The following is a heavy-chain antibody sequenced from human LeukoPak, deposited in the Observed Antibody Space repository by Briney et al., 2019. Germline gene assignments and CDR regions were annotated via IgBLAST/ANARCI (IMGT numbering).Heavy chain of an antibody. CDR1: GYTFTSYG. J-gene: IGHJ6*02. V-gene: IGHV1-18*01. D-gene: IGHD1-1*01. CDR3: ARDRGVPLRKYYYFGMDV. Sequence: GASVKVSCKASGYTFTSYGISWVRQAPGQGLEWMGWISAYNGNTNYAQKLQGRVTMTTDTSTSTAYMELRSLRSDDTAVYYCARDRGVPLRKYYYFGMDVWGQGTTVTVSS. CDR2: ISAYNGNT.